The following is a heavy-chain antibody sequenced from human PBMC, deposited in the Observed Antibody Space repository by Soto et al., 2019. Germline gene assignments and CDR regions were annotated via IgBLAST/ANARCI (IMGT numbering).Heavy chain of an antibody. CDR1: GFTVSSNY. D-gene: IGHD4-17*01. V-gene: IGHV3-53*01. J-gene: IGHJ6*02. CDR3: ARVGDYVRYYSGMDV. CDR2: IYSGGST. Sequence: EVQLVESGGGLIQPGGSLRLSCAASGFTVSSNYMSWVRQAPGKGLEWGSVIYSGGSTYYADSVKGRFTISRDNSKNTLYLQMNSLRAEDTAVYYCARVGDYVRYYSGMDVWGQGTTVTVSS.